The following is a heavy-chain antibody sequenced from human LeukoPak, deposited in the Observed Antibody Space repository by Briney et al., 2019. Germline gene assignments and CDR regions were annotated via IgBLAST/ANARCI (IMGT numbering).Heavy chain of an antibody. J-gene: IGHJ4*02. Sequence: PSETLSLTCTVSGGPISSYYWSWIRQPPGKGLEWIGCIYYSGSTNYNPSLKSRVTISVDTSKNQFSLKLSSVTAADTAVYYCARVSGSSGSYWGQGTLVTVSS. D-gene: IGHD3-22*01. CDR1: GGPISSYY. CDR3: ARVSGSSGSY. CDR2: IYYSGST. V-gene: IGHV4-59*01.